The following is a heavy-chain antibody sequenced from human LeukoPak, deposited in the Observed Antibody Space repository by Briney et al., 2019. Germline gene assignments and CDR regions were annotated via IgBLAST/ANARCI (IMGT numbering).Heavy chain of an antibody. CDR3: XXXXGDYSHPYDY. CDR1: XXTXXXXG. J-gene: IGHJ4*02. Sequence: SXXTXXXXGXSWVRQAPGKGVEWVSGLDNNGDNTYYADSVKGGFTISRDXXKNKLYLQMNSHRAEDTEVYYCXXXXGDYSHPYDYWGQGSLVTVSS. CDR2: LDNNGDNT. D-gene: IGHD3-22*01. V-gene: IGHV3-23*01.